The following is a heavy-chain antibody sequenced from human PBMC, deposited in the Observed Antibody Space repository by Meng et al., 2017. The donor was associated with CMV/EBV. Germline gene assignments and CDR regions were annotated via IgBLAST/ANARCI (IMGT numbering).Heavy chain of an antibody. J-gene: IGHJ5*02. D-gene: IGHD4-11*01. Sequence: GGSLRLSCAASGFTFSSYWRHWVRQAPGKGLVWVSSINSDGSSTSYADSVKGRFTISRDNAKNTLYLQMNSLRAEDTDVYYCAREISHYGINWFDPWGQGTLVTVSS. CDR2: INSDGSST. CDR1: GFTFSSYW. CDR3: AREISHYGINWFDP. V-gene: IGHV3-74*01.